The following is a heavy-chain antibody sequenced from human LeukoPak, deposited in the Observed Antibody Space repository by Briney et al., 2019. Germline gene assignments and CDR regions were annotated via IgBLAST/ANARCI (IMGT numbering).Heavy chain of an antibody. CDR2: IDWDDDK. D-gene: IGHD3-3*01. V-gene: IGHV2-70*11. CDR3: ARSTTIFGVVIIRGAFDI. J-gene: IGHJ3*02. Sequence: SGPTLVNPTQTLTLTCTFSGFSLSTSGMCVSWIRQPPGKALEWLARIDWDDDKYYSTSLKTRLTISKDTSKNQVVLTMTNMDPVDTATYYCARSTTIFGVVIIRGAFDIWGQGTMVTVSS. CDR1: GFSLSTSGMC.